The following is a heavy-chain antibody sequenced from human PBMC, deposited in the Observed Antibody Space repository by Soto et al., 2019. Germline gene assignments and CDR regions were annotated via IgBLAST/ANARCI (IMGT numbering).Heavy chain of an antibody. V-gene: IGHV3-30*18. CDR2: NSYDASNK. Sequence: QVQLVESGGGVVQPGGSLRVSCAASGFSFSSYAMHWVRQDPGKGLERVAGNSYDASNKYYADSVKGRFTVSRDNSKNTLYLQMNSLRVEDTAVYHCAKDLWPERGSGSPLDYWGQGTLVTVSS. CDR3: AKDLWPERGSGSPLDY. CDR1: GFSFSSYA. D-gene: IGHD6-19*01. J-gene: IGHJ4*02.